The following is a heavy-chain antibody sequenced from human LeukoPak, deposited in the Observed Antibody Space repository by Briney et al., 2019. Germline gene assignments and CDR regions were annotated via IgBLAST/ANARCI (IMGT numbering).Heavy chain of an antibody. V-gene: IGHV3-23*01. Sequence: PGGSLRLSCAASGFTFSSYAMSWVRQAPGKGLEWVSAISGSGGSTYYADSVKGRFTISRDNSKNTLYLQMNSLRAEDTAVYYCAKSYDSSGYPRSYGMDVWGQGTTVTVSS. CDR3: AKSYDSSGYPRSYGMDV. D-gene: IGHD3-22*01. CDR2: ISGSGGST. J-gene: IGHJ6*02. CDR1: GFTFSSYA.